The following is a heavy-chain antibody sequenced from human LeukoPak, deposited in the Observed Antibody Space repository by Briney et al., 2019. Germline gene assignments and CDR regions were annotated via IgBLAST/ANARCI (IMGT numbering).Heavy chain of an antibody. D-gene: IGHD5-18*01. Sequence: GGSLRLSCAASGFTVSSDYMSWVRQAPGRGLEWVSVINTVGNTYYAESVKGRFTISRDNSKNTLYLQMNSLRAEDTAVYYCARGYSYGYFDYWGQGTLVTVSS. CDR2: INTVGNT. CDR3: ARGYSYGYFDY. CDR1: GFTVSSDY. V-gene: IGHV3-53*01. J-gene: IGHJ4*02.